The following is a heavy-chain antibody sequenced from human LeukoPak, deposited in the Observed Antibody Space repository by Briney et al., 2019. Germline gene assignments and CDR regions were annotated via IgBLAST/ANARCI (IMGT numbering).Heavy chain of an antibody. V-gene: IGHV1-69*01. CDR1: GGTFSSYA. Sequence: SMKVSCKASGGTFSSYAISWVRQAPGQGLEWMGGIIPIFGTANYAQKFQGRVTITADESTSTAYMELSSLRSEDTAVYYCARDQRYFDWLAGPRGIFDYWGQGTPVTVSS. CDR3: ARDQRYFDWLAGPRGIFDY. J-gene: IGHJ4*02. D-gene: IGHD3-9*01. CDR2: IIPIFGTA.